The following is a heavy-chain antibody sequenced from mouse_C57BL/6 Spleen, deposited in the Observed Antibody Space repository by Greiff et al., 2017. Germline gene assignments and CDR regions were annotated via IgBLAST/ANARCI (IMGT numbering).Heavy chain of an antibody. Sequence: EVKVVESGEGLVKPGGSLKLSCAASGFTFSSYAMSWVRQTPEKRLEWVAYISSGGDYIYYADTVKGRFTISRDNARNTLYLQMSSLKSEDTAMYYCTRGGFITTVVFDDWGQGTTLTVSS. V-gene: IGHV5-9-1*02. CDR2: ISSGGDYI. J-gene: IGHJ2*01. CDR3: TRGGFITTVVFDD. CDR1: GFTFSSYA. D-gene: IGHD1-1*01.